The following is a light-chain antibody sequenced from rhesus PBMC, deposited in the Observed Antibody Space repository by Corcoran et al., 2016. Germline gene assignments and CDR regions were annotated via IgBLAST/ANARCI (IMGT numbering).Light chain of an antibody. V-gene: IGKV1-22*01. Sequence: DIQMTQSPSSLSASVGDPVTITCRASPGISNLLAWYQQKPGKAPKVLIYKASSMQSGVPSSFSGSWSGTEFTLTISSLQSEGFATSYSQQYSRRPLAFGGGTKVEIK. CDR3: QQYSRRPLA. CDR2: KAS. J-gene: IGKJ4*01. CDR1: PGISNL.